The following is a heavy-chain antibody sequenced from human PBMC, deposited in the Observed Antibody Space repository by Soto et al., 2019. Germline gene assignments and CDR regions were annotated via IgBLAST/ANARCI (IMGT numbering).Heavy chain of an antibody. CDR1: AYSITNFW. Sequence: PGESLKISCKASAYSITNFWIGWVRQIPGKGLEWIGIIHAGDADIRYSPSFEGQVTISADKSINTAYLQWSSLKASDTAIYYCAGYGPTLFGEAKHPWGQGTLVTVSS. D-gene: IGHD3-16*01. CDR2: IHAGDADI. V-gene: IGHV5-51*01. CDR3: AGYGPTLFGEAKHP. J-gene: IGHJ5*02.